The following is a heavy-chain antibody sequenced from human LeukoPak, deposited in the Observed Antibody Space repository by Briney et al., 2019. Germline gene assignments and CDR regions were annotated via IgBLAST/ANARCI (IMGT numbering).Heavy chain of an antibody. V-gene: IGHV3-72*01. Sequence: GGSLRLSCAASGFIFKSYWMSWVRQAPGKGLEWVGRTRNKANSYTTEYAASVKGRFTISRDDSKNSLYLQMNSLKTEDTAVYYCTRGWSYHYYYYMDVWGKGTTVTVSS. D-gene: IGHD5-12*01. CDR3: TRGWSYHYYYYMDV. J-gene: IGHJ6*03. CDR1: GFIFKSYW. CDR2: TRNKANSYTT.